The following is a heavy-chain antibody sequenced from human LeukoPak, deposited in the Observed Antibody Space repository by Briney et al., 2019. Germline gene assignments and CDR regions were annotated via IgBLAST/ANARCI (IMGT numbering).Heavy chain of an antibody. Sequence: PGGSLRLSCVVSGFTFSSYWMSWVRQAPGKGLEWVANIKQDGSEKYYVDSMKGRFTMSRDNAKNSLYLQMNSLRGEDTAVYYCARVQWELRGVGSYFEYWGQGALVTVSS. CDR1: GFTFSSYW. D-gene: IGHD1-26*01. CDR3: ARVQWELRGVGSYFEY. CDR2: IKQDGSEK. J-gene: IGHJ4*02. V-gene: IGHV3-7*01.